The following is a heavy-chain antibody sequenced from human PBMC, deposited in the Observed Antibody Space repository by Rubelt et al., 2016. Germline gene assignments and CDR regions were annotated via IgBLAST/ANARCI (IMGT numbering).Heavy chain of an antibody. CDR2: IYYSGST. D-gene: IGHD1-14*01. CDR3: ASSPEYMFWFDP. V-gene: IGHV4-30-2*03. J-gene: IGHJ5*02. Sequence: EGIGSIYYSGSTYYNPSLKSRVTISVDTSKNQFSLKLSSVTAADTAVYYCASSPEYMFWFDPWGQGTLVTVSS.